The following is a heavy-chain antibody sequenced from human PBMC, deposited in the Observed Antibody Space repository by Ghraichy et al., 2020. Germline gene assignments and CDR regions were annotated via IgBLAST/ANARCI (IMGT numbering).Heavy chain of an antibody. CDR1: GDSVSSNSAA. J-gene: IGHJ4*02. CDR3: ARVSEYSSGWTGIPENYFDY. V-gene: IGHV6-1*01. CDR2: TYYRSKWYN. Sequence: SETLSLTCAISGDSVSSNSAAWNWIRQSPSRGLEWLGRTYYRSKWYNDYAVSVKSRITINPDTSKNQFSLQLNSVTPEDTAVYYCARVSEYSSGWTGIPENYFDYWGQGTLVTVSS. D-gene: IGHD6-19*01.